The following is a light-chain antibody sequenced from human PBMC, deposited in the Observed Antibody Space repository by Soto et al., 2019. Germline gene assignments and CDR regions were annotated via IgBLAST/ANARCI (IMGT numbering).Light chain of an antibody. V-gene: IGKV3-20*01. J-gene: IGKJ4*01. CDR3: QQYGSSPLT. CDR2: GAS. CDR1: QSVSSSY. Sequence: EVGLTLSLGTLSLSPGERATLSCRASQSVSSSYLAWYQQKPGQAPRLLIYGASSRATGIPDRFSGSGSGTDFTLTISRLEPEDFAVYYCQQYGSSPLTFGGGTKV.